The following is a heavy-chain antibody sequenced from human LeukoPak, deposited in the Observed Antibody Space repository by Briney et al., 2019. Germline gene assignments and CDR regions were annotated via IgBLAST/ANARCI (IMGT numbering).Heavy chain of an antibody. V-gene: IGHV1-18*01. CDR1: GYTFTSYG. Sequence: ASVKVSCKASGYTFTSYGISWVRQAPGQGLEWMGWISAYNGNTNYVQKLQGRVTMTRDTSITTVYMELSSLTSEDTAVYYCARGSYPAYHAEYFQHWGQGTLVTVSS. D-gene: IGHD3-16*02. CDR3: ARGSYPAYHAEYFQH. CDR2: ISAYNGNT. J-gene: IGHJ1*01.